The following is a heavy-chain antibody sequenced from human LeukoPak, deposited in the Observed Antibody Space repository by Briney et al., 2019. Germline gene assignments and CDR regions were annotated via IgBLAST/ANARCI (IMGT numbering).Heavy chain of an antibody. Sequence: SETLSLTCTVSGGSINNSPYSWGWIRQPPGKGLEWIGSIAYSGSTYYNPSLKSRVTISLDTSKNQFSLKLSSVTAADTAVYYCARGGMHSSGLDYWGRGTLVTVSS. CDR3: ARGGMHSSGLDY. CDR2: IAYSGST. D-gene: IGHD3-22*01. J-gene: IGHJ4*02. CDR1: GGSINNSPYS. V-gene: IGHV4-39*07.